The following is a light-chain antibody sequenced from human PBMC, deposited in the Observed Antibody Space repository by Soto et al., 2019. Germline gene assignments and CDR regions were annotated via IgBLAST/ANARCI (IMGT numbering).Light chain of an antibody. CDR3: QQYGSSLIP. J-gene: IGKJ5*01. V-gene: IGKV3-20*01. Sequence: EIVLTQSPGTLSLSPGERATLSCRASQSVSSSYLAWYQQKPGQAPRLLIYGASSRATGIPDRFSGSGSGTDFTLTISRLEPGDFAVYYCQQYGSSLIPFGQGPRLEIK. CDR2: GAS. CDR1: QSVSSSY.